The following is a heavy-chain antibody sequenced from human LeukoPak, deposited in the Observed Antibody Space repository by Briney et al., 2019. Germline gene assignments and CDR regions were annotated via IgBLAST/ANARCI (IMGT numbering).Heavy chain of an antibody. J-gene: IGHJ4*02. CDR3: ARGAGSDYDSSGYSFDY. CDR2: INPNSGGT. V-gene: IGHV1-2*02. D-gene: IGHD3-22*01. Sequence: ASVKVSCKASGYTFTGYYMHWVGQAPGQGLEWVGWINPNSGGTDYAQKFQGRVTMTRDTSISTAYMEVSRLRSDDTAVYYCARGAGSDYDSSGYSFDYWGQGTLVTVSS. CDR1: GYTFTGYY.